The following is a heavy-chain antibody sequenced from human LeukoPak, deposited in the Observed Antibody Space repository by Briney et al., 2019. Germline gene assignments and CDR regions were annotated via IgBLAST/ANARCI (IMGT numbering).Heavy chain of an antibody. D-gene: IGHD2-2*01. CDR2: ISYDGSNK. CDR1: GFTFSSYG. Sequence: GRSLRLSCAASGFTFSSYGMHWVRQAPGKGLEWVAVISYDGSNKYYADSVKGRFTISRDNSKNTLYLQMNSLRAEDTAVYYCASSTIVPFDYWGQGTLVTVSS. CDR3: ASSTIVPFDY. J-gene: IGHJ4*02. V-gene: IGHV3-30*03.